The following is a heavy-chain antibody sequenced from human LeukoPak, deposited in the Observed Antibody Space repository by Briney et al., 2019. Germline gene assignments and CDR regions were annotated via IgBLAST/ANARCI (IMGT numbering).Heavy chain of an antibody. CDR1: GFTFSDYY. CDR2: ITSSGGSI. D-gene: IGHD2-2*01. J-gene: IGHJ6*03. V-gene: IGHV3-11*04. CDR3: AREGRCSSTSCEATYYYMDV. Sequence: PGGSLRLSCVASGFTFSDYYMNWIRQAPGKGLEWVSYITSSGGSIYYADSVKGRFTISRDNARNSLYLQMNSLRAEDTGVYYCAREGRCSSTSCEATYYYMDVWGQGTTVTVSS.